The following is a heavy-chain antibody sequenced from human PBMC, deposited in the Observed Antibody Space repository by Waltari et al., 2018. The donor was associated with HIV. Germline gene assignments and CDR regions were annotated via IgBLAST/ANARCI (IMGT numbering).Heavy chain of an antibody. Sequence: EVQLVESGGDLVQPGGSLGRPWSAAGFTFRRFCRSWVRQAPGKVLEWVASTKPDGSGNYYVASVKGRFTISRDNAKTSLFLQMNSLRAEDTGFYFCASAGWYNDLDMWGQGTMVTVSS. CDR2: TKPDGSGN. D-gene: IGHD1-20*01. V-gene: IGHV3-7*01. J-gene: IGHJ3*02. CDR3: ASAGWYNDLDM. CDR1: GFTFRRFC.